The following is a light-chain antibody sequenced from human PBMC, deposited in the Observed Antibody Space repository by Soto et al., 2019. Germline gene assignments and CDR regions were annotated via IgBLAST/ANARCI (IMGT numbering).Light chain of an antibody. CDR2: EVT. V-gene: IGLV2-8*01. J-gene: IGLJ3*02. CDR3: SSAAGNTYWV. CDR1: SSDVDAHDY. Sequence: QSALTQPPSASGSPGQSVTISCTGTSSDVDAHDYVSWYQQHPAKAPRLIIYEVTKRPSGVPDRFSGSKSDNTASLSVSGLQAEDEGDYYCSSAAGNTYWVFGGGTKLTVL.